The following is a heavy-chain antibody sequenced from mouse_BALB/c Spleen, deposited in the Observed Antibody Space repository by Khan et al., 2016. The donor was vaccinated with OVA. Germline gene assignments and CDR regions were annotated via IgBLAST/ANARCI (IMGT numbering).Heavy chain of an antibody. CDR1: GFNIKDTY. D-gene: IGHD2-12*01. CDR3: VRFFSHLYDSGWFVY. J-gene: IGHJ3*01. Sequence: VQLQQSGAELVKPGASVKLSCTASGFNIKDTYIHWVKQRPEQGLEWIGRIDPADGKTESDQKFKDKATIKADKSSSTAYLQLRSLTSEDTAVFYFVRFFSHLYDSGWFVYWGQGTLVTVS. V-gene: IGHV14-3*02. CDR2: IDPADGKT.